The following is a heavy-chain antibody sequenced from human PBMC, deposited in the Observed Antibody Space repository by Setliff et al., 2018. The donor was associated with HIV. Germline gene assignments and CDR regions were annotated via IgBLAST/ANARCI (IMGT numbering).Heavy chain of an antibody. J-gene: IGHJ4*02. D-gene: IGHD2-2*01. V-gene: IGHV4-39*01. Sequence: PSETLSLTCTVSGDSISSGSYLWNWIRQPPGKGLEWIGYIYYSGSTYYNPSLKSRPTISVDTSKNQFSLKLNSVTAADTAVYYCARLAIPAATTDYWGQGRQVTVSS. CDR3: ARLAIPAATTDY. CDR2: IYYSGST. CDR1: GDSISSGSYL.